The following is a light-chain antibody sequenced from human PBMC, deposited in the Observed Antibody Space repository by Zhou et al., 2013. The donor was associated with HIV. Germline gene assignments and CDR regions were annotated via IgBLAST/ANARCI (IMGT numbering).Light chain of an antibody. J-gene: IGKJ4*01. CDR3: QQRSSWPLT. Sequence: EIVLTQSPATLSLSPGERATLPCRASQSVGIYLAWYQQKPGQVPRLLISDASNRATGIPARFSGSGSGTDFTLTISSPEPDDFAIYYCQQRSSWPLTFGGGTKVEIK. V-gene: IGKV3-11*01. CDR1: QSVGIY. CDR2: DAS.